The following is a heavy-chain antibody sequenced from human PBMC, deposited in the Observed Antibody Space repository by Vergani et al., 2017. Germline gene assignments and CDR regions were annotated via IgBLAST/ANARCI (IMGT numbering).Heavy chain of an antibody. D-gene: IGHD3-10*01. CDR3: ASGTGFGESPAPDAFDI. J-gene: IGHJ3*02. Sequence: QVQLQESGPGLVKPSETLSLTCTVSGYSISSGYYWGWIRQPPGKGLEWIGSIYYSGSTYYNPSLKSRVTISVDTSKNQFSLKLSSVTAADTAVYYCASGTGFGESPAPDAFDIWGQGTMVTVSS. CDR1: GYSISSGYY. V-gene: IGHV4-38-2*02. CDR2: IYYSGST.